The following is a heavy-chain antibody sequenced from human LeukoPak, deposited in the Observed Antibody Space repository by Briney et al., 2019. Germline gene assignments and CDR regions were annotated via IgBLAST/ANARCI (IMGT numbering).Heavy chain of an antibody. CDR3: ARPIVATTRRADWYFDL. Sequence: GGSLRLSCAASGFTFSSYWMSWVRQAPGKELEWVANIKQDGSEKYYVDSVKGRFTISRDNAKNSLYLQMNSLRAEDTAVYYCARPIVATTRRADWYFDLWGRGTLVTVSS. CDR1: GFTFSSYW. D-gene: IGHD5-12*01. V-gene: IGHV3-7*01. J-gene: IGHJ2*01. CDR2: IKQDGSEK.